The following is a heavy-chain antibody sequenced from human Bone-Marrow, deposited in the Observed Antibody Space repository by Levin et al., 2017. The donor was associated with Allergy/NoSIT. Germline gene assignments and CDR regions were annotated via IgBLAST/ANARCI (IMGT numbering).Heavy chain of an antibody. Sequence: GESLKISCKGSGYSFTSYWIGWVRQMPGKGLEWMGIIYPGDSDTRYSPSFQGQVTISADKSISTAYLQWSSLKASDTAMYYCARQLAGGQPLLYPDFDYWGQGTLVTVSS. J-gene: IGHJ4*02. CDR3: ARQLAGGQPLLYPDFDY. CDR2: IYPGDSDT. CDR1: GYSFTSYW. D-gene: IGHD2-2*02. V-gene: IGHV5-51*01.